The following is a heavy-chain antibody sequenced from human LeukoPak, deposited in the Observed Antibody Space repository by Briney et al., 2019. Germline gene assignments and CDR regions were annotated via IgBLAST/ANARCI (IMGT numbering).Heavy chain of an antibody. Sequence: PSETLSLTCTVSGGSISSYYWSWIRQPPGEGLEWIGYIYYSGSTNYNPSLKSRVTISVDTSKNQFSLKLSSVTAADTAVYYCARGEQWLVRGLDYWGQGTLVTVSS. CDR2: IYYSGST. CDR3: ARGEQWLVRGLDY. J-gene: IGHJ4*02. V-gene: IGHV4-59*01. CDR1: GGSISSYY. D-gene: IGHD6-19*01.